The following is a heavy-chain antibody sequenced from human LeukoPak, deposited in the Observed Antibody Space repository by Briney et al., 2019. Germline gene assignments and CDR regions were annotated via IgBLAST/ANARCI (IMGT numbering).Heavy chain of an antibody. CDR3: ARVAHYYDFWSGYYSYYGMDV. CDR1: GFTFSSYW. CDR2: IKQDGSEK. V-gene: IGHV3-7*01. J-gene: IGHJ6*02. Sequence: GGSMRLSCAASGFTFSSYWMSWVRQAPGKGLEWAANIKQDGSEKYYVDSVKGRFTISRDNAKNSLYLQMNSLRAEDTAVYYCARVAHYYDFWSGYYSYYGMDVWGQGTTVTVSS. D-gene: IGHD3-3*01.